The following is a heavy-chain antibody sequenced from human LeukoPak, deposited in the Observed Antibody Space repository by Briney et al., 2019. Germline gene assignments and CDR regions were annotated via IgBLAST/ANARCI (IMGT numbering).Heavy chain of an antibody. Sequence: GGSLRLSCAASGFTFSSYAMSWVRQAPGKGLEWVSAISGSGDGTYYGDSVKGRFTISRDNSKNTLYLQMNSLRAEDTAVYYCAKTRPLDSSSWSHGDYWGQGTLVTVSS. J-gene: IGHJ4*02. CDR3: AKTRPLDSSSWSHGDY. CDR2: ISGSGDGT. V-gene: IGHV3-23*01. CDR1: GFTFSSYA. D-gene: IGHD6-13*01.